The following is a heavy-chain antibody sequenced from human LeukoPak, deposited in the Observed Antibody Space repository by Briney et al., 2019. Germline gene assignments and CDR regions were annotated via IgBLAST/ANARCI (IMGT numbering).Heavy chain of an antibody. CDR1: GGTFSSYA. D-gene: IGHD3-22*01. J-gene: IGHJ4*02. V-gene: IGHV1-69*04. CDR3: ARDFYYDSSVQTDY. CDR2: IIPILGIA. Sequence: ASVKVSCKASGGTFSSYAISWVRQAPGQGLEWMGRIIPILGIANYAQKFQGRVTITADKSTSTAYMELSSLRSEDTAVYYCARDFYYDSSVQTDYWGQGTLVTVSS.